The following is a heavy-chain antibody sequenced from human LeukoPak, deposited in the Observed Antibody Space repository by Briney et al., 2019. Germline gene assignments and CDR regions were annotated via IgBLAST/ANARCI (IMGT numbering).Heavy chain of an antibody. CDR3: ATSGSVTYFPWFAH. CDR1: GGSISIYY. Sequence: SETLSLTCTASGGSISIYYWRWLRQPPGRRLEWLGYVHSGGTTTYNASLESGVSMSEDTSRNQFSLNLSSVTAADTAVYYCATSGSVTYFPWFAHWGQGTLVTVSS. V-gene: IGHV4-4*08. J-gene: IGHJ5*02. CDR2: VHSGGTT. D-gene: IGHD3-10*01.